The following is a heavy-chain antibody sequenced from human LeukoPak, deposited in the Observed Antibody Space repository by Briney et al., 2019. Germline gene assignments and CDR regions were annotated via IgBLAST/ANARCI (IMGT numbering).Heavy chain of an antibody. CDR1: GYTFTSYA. CDR2: INAGNGNT. CDR3: ARDGYSSGWPTSYYYYYYMDV. Sequence: ASVKVSCKASGYTFTSYAMHWVRQAPGQRLEWMGWINAGNGNTKYSQEFRGRVTITRDTSASTAYMELSSLRSEDMAVYYCARDGYSSGWPTSYYYYYYMDVWGKGTTVTVSS. V-gene: IGHV1-3*03. J-gene: IGHJ6*03. D-gene: IGHD6-19*01.